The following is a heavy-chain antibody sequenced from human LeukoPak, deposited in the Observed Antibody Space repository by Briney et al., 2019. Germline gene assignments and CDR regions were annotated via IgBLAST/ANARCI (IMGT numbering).Heavy chain of an antibody. CDR3: ARAVHLYGSANFDY. V-gene: IGHV3-30-3*01. CDR1: GFTFSSFP. Sequence: GGSLRLSCAASGFTFSSFPMHWVRQAPGKGLEWVAVISYDGTIKCYADSVKGRFTISRDNSKNMLYLQMNSLRAEDTAVYYCARAVHLYGSANFDYWGQGTLVTVSS. CDR2: ISYDGTIK. D-gene: IGHD3-10*01. J-gene: IGHJ4*02.